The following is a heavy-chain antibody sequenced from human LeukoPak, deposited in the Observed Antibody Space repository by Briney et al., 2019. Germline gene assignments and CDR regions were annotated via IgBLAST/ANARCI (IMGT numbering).Heavy chain of an antibody. CDR2: IKQDGTKK. Sequence: PGGSLRLPCAASGSAFSTYWMTWVRQTPGKGLEWVANIKQDGTKKNYLDSVKGRFTISRDNTNNSLYLQMSGLRTEDTAVYYCARDNYGGYFDSWGQGTLVTVSS. CDR3: ARDNYGGYFDS. V-gene: IGHV3-7*01. J-gene: IGHJ4*02. CDR1: GSAFSTYW. D-gene: IGHD4-23*01.